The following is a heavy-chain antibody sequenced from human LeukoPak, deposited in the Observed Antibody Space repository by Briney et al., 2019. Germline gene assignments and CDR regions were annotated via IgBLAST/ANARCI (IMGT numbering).Heavy chain of an antibody. CDR3: AKEVEYVLRFLEWIGPFDP. J-gene: IGHJ5*02. Sequence: GGSLRLSCAASGFTFSNFAMAWVRQSPGKGLEWVSSISDNGVFIYYSDSVKGRFTISRDNSRNTLYLQMNSLRAEDTAVYYCAKEVEYVLRFLEWIGPFDPWGQGTLVTVSS. V-gene: IGHV3-23*01. CDR2: ISDNGVFI. CDR1: GFTFSNFA. D-gene: IGHD3-3*01.